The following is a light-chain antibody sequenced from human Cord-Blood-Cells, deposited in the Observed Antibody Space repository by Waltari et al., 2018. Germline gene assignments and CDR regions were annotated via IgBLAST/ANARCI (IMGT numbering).Light chain of an antibody. CDR3: AAWDDSLSGRV. CDR2: RNK. Sequence: QSVLTQPPSASGTPGQRVTISCSGSSSNIGSNYVYWYQQLPGTAPKLLIYRNKQRPSGVPDRCSGSESGTSASLAISGLRSEDEADYYCAAWDDSLSGRVFGGGTKLTVL. CDR1: SSNIGSNY. V-gene: IGLV1-47*01. J-gene: IGLJ3*02.